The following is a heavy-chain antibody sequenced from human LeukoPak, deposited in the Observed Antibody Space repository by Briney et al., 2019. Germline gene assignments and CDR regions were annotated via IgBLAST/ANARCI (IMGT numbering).Heavy chain of an antibody. CDR1: GYTFTSYG. V-gene: IGHV1-69*04. D-gene: IGHD6-13*01. CDR3: ARGAAAGPSRYPRSTQDVDY. CDR2: IIPILGIA. Sequence: GASVKVSCKASGYTFTSYGISWVRQAPGQGLEWMGRIIPILGIANYAQKFQGRVTITADKSTSTAYMGLSSLRSEDTAVYYCARGAAAGPSRYPRSTQDVDYWGQGTLVTVSS. J-gene: IGHJ4*02.